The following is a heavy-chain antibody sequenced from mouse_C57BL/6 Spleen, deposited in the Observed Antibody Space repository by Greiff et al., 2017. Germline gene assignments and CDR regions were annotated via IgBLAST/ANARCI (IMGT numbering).Heavy chain of an antibody. CDR3: ARRDYPDYFDY. V-gene: IGHV1-26*01. Sequence: EVQLQQSGPELVKPGASVKISCKASGYTFTDYYMNWVKQSHGKSLEWIGDINPNNGGTSYNQKFKGKATLTVDTSSSTAYMELRSLTSEDSAVYYCARRDYPDYFDYWGQGTTLTVSS. CDR2: INPNNGGT. CDR1: GYTFTDYY. D-gene: IGHD2-4*01. J-gene: IGHJ2*01.